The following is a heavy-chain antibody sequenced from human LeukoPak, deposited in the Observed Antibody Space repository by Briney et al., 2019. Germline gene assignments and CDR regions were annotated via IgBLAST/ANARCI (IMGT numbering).Heavy chain of an antibody. CDR3: GRDQFWSGYEVDPFLAY. D-gene: IGHD3-3*01. CDR2: IKQDGSEK. J-gene: IGHJ4*02. CDR1: GFTFSSYW. V-gene: IGHV3-7*01. Sequence: GGSLRLSCAASGFTFSSYWMSWVRQAPGKGLEWVANIKQDGSEKYYVDSVKGRFTISRDNAKNSLYLQMNSLRAEDTAVYYFGRDQFWSGYEVDPFLAYWGKGPLVTVSS.